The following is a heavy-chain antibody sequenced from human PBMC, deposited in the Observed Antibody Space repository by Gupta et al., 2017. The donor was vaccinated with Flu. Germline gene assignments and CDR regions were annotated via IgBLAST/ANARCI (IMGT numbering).Heavy chain of an antibody. Sequence: EVQLVESGGGLVQPGGSLRLSCAASGFTFSSYWMHWVRQAPGKGVVWVSRINCGGSSTSYADSVKGRFTIPRDNAKNTLYLQMNSLRAEDTAVYYCAREPLRRYWYFDLWGRGTLVTVSS. CDR2: INCGGSST. J-gene: IGHJ2*01. D-gene: IGHD4-17*01. CDR3: AREPLRRYWYFDL. V-gene: IGHV3-74*01. CDR1: GFTFSSYW.